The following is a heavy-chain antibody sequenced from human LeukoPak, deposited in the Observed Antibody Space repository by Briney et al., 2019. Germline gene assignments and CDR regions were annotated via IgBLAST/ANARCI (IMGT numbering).Heavy chain of an antibody. D-gene: IGHD6-6*01. CDR3: AKDIYTRGAVRTFDY. J-gene: IGHJ4*02. CDR1: GFTFDDYA. Sequence: GGSLRLSCAASGFTFDDYAMHWVRQAPGKGLEWVSGISWNSGSIGYADSVRGRFTISRDNTKNSLYLQMNSLRPEDTALYYCAKDIYTRGAVRTFDYWGQGTLVTVSS. CDR2: ISWNSGSI. V-gene: IGHV3-9*01.